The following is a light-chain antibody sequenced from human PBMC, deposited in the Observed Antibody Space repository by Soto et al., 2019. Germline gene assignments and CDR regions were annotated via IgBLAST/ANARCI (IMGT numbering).Light chain of an antibody. CDR1: QIVGGDT. CDR2: GAS. CDR3: QQYNNWLRT. J-gene: IGKJ1*01. V-gene: IGKV3-20*01. Sequence: EIVLTQSPGTLSLSPGERATLSCRASQIVGGDTLAWFQQRPGQAPRLVIYGASNRAAGIPDRFSGSGSGTDVTLTISRLEPEDFAVYYCQQYNNWLRTFGQGTKVDI.